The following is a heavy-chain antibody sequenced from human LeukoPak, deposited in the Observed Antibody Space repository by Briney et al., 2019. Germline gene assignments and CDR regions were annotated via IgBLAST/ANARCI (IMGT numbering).Heavy chain of an antibody. Sequence: AVTVSCKASGGTFIIYAISWVRQAPGQGREWMGRIIPMFGIGNYAQKFQGRVTITADKSTSTAYMQLSSLRSEETAEYYCGRGVSGMISGSPVTDYYYGMDVWGQGTTVTVSS. J-gene: IGHJ6*01. D-gene: IGHD1-26*01. V-gene: IGHV1-69*10. CDR3: GRGVSGMISGSPVTDYYYGMDV. CDR2: IIPMFGIG. CDR1: GGTFIIYA.